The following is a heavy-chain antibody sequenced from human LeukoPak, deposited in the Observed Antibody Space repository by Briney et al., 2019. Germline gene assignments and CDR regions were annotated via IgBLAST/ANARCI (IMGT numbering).Heavy chain of an antibody. D-gene: IGHD6-19*01. J-gene: IGHJ5*02. CDR2: ISYDGKSQ. V-gene: IGHV3-30*18. CDR1: GFSCSNYG. CDR3: AKDLYGGGWYNYFDP. Sequence: GRSLRLSCAASGFSCSNYGMHWVRQAPGKGLEWVAMISYDGKSQHYGDSVKGRFTISRENSENTVYLQINSLRPEDSAIYYCAKDLYGGGWYNYFDPWGQGTRVTVSS.